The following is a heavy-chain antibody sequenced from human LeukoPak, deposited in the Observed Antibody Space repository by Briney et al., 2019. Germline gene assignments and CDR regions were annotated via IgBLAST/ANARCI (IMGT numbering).Heavy chain of an antibody. CDR2: INHSGST. V-gene: IGHV4-34*01. CDR1: GGSFSGYY. D-gene: IGHD5-12*01. J-gene: IGHJ4*02. Sequence: SETLSLTCAVYGGSFSGYYWSWIRQPPGKGLEWIGEINHSGSTNYNPSLKSRVTISVDTSKNQFSLKLSSVTAAGTAVYYRALASEVEYWGQGTLVTVSS. CDR3: ALASEVEY.